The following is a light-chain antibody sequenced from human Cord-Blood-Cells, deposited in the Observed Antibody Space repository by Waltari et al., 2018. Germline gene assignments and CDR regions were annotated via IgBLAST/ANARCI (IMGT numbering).Light chain of an antibody. CDR1: STDVGRYNL. J-gene: IGLJ3*02. V-gene: IGLV2-23*01. CDR2: EGS. Sequence: QSTLTQPASVSASPGQSITIPCPRTSTDVGRYNLVSWYQHHPGKAPNLMIYEGSKRPSGVSNRFSGSKSGNTASLTISGLQAEDEADYYCCSYAGSSTWVFGGGTKLTVL. CDR3: CSYAGSSTWV.